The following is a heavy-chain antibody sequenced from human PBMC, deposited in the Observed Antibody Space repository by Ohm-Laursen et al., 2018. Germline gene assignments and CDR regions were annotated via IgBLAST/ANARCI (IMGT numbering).Heavy chain of an antibody. Sequence: GSLRLSCTASGFTFSDYYMSWIRQAPGKGLEWVSYISSSGSTIYYADSVKGRFTISRDNAKNSLYLQMNSLRAEDTAVYYCARGGAAAGTSVAGYYYYYYGMDVWGQGTTVTVSS. CDR2: ISSSGSTI. CDR1: GFTFSDYY. V-gene: IGHV3-11*01. D-gene: IGHD6-13*01. J-gene: IGHJ6*02. CDR3: ARGGAAAGTSVAGYYYYYYGMDV.